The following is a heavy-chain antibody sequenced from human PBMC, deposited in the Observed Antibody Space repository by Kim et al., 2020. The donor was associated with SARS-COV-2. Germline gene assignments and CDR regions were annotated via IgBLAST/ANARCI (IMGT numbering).Heavy chain of an antibody. Sequence: VDYVKGRFTSARDNAKNSLYLQMNILRAEDTAVYYCARTVTIFGVVAWFDPWGQGTLVTVSS. J-gene: IGHJ5*02. CDR3: ARTVTIFGVVAWFDP. D-gene: IGHD3-3*01. V-gene: IGHV3-7*01.